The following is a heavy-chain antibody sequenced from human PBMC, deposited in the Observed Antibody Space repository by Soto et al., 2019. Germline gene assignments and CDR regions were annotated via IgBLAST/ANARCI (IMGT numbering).Heavy chain of an antibody. CDR2: ISYDGSNK. D-gene: IGHD3-22*01. Sequence: GGSLRLSCAASGFTFSSYGMHWVRQAPGKGLEWVAVISYDGSNKYYADSVKGRFTISRDNSKNTLYLQMNSLRAEDTAVYYCAKEGGKSYYDSSGSRYYFDYWGQGTLVTVSS. V-gene: IGHV3-30*18. CDR3: AKEGGKSYYDSSGSRYYFDY. J-gene: IGHJ4*02. CDR1: GFTFSSYG.